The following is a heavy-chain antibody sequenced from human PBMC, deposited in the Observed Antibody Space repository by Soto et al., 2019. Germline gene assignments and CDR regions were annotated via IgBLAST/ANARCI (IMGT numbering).Heavy chain of an antibody. D-gene: IGHD5-18*01. Sequence: SETLSLTFTVSGGSFLTSSYSWGWIRQPPGKGLEWIGTFFHSGSTDHNPSLKSRVTVSMDTSKNQFSLKLTSVTAADTAVYYCARRSIGYGSAHAHYFDYWGQGTLVTVSS. V-gene: IGHV4-39*01. CDR3: ARRSIGYGSAHAHYFDY. CDR2: FFHSGST. CDR1: GGSFLTSSYS. J-gene: IGHJ4*02.